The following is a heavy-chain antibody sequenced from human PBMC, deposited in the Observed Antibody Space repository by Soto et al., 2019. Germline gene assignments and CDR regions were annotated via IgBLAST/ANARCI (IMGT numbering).Heavy chain of an antibody. J-gene: IGHJ5*02. CDR1: GDSVSSNSAA. CDR3: ARALGYYYDSSGYLGNWFDP. Sequence: SQTLSLTCAISGDSVSSNSAAWNWIRQSPSRGLEWLGRTYYRSKWYNDYAVSVKSRITINPDTSKNQFSLQLNSVTPEDTAVYYCARALGYYYDSSGYLGNWFDPWGQGTLVTVSS. V-gene: IGHV6-1*01. CDR2: TYYRSKWYN. D-gene: IGHD3-22*01.